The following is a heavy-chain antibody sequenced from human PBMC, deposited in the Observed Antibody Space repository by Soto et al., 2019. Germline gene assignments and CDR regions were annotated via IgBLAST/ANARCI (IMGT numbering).Heavy chain of an antibody. J-gene: IGHJ5*02. CDR2: IIPIFGTA. D-gene: IGHD2-2*01. V-gene: IGHV1-69*06. Sequence: QVQLVQSGAEVKKPGSSVKVSCKASGGTFSSYAISWVRQAPGHGLEWLGGIIPIFGTANYAQKFKGRVTFTADKSTRTAYMALRSLRSEATAVYYFARIIVVVPDAMAGWWLDPWGQGTLVTVSS. CDR1: GGTFSSYA. CDR3: ARIIVVVPDAMAGWWLDP.